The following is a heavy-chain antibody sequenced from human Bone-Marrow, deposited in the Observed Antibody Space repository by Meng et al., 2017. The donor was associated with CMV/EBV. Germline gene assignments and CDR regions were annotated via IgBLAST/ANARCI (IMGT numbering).Heavy chain of an antibody. D-gene: IGHD5-24*01. Sequence: ASVKVSCKASGYTFTGYYMHWVRQAPGQGLEWMGWINPNSGGTNYAQKFLGRVTMTRDTSISTAYMELSRLRSDDTAVYYCARGPMDGVNWFDPWGQGTLVTVSS. CDR1: GYTFTGYY. CDR3: ARGPMDGVNWFDP. V-gene: IGHV1-2*02. CDR2: INPNSGGT. J-gene: IGHJ5*02.